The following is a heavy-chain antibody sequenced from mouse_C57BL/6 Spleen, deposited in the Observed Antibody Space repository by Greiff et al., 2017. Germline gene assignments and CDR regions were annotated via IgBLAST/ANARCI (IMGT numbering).Heavy chain of an antibody. V-gene: IGHV1-80*01. J-gene: IGHJ4*01. CDR2: IYPGDGDT. CDR3: ARSGLLYYYAMDY. CDR1: GYAFSSYW. D-gene: IGHD3-3*01. Sequence: LVESGAELVKPGASVKISCKASGYAFSSYWMNWVKQRPGKGLEWIGQIYPGDGDTNYNGKFKGKATLTADKSSSTAYMQLSSLTSEDSAVYYCARSGLLYYYAMDYWGQGTSVTVSS.